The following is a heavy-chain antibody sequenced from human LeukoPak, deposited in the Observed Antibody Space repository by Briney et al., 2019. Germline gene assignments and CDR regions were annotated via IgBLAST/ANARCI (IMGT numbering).Heavy chain of an antibody. CDR2: IYYSGNT. J-gene: IGHJ3*02. CDR3: ARDGPYYYDSSGYYDAFDI. CDR1: GGSISSSSYY. Sequence: SETLSLTCTVSGGSISSSSYYWAWIRQPPGQGLEWIGSIYYSGNTYYNPSLKSRVTLSLDTSKNQFSLKLSSVTAADTAVYYCARDGPYYYDSSGYYDAFDIWGQGTMVTVSS. V-gene: IGHV4-39*07. D-gene: IGHD3-22*01.